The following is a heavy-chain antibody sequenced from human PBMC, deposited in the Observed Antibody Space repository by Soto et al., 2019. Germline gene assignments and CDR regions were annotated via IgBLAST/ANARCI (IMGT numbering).Heavy chain of an antibody. V-gene: IGHV1-3*01. CDR3: VRAVAVAADFDD. J-gene: IGHJ4*02. Sequence: VKVSCKASGYTFTGYAMHWVRQAPGQRLEWMGWINAGNGNTKYSQKFQGRVTITKDTSASTAYMKLSSLRSEDTAVYYCVRAVAVAADFDDWGQGTLVTVSS. CDR1: GYTFTGYA. D-gene: IGHD6-19*01. CDR2: INAGNGNT.